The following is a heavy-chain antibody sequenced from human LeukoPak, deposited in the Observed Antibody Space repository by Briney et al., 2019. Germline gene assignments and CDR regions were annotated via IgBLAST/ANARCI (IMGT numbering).Heavy chain of an antibody. V-gene: IGHV3-73*01. Sequence: GGSLRLSCAASGFTFSGSAMHWVRQASGKGLEWVGRIRSKANSYATADAASVKGRFTISRDDSKNTAYLQMNSLKTEDTAVYYCTSLYYDSSGYYAKVFDYWGQGTLVTVSS. CDR2: IRSKANSYAT. J-gene: IGHJ4*02. CDR3: TSLYYDSSGYYAKVFDY. D-gene: IGHD3-22*01. CDR1: GFTFSGSA.